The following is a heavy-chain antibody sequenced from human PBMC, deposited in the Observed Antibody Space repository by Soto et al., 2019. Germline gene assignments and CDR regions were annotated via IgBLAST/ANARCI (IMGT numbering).Heavy chain of an antibody. D-gene: IGHD4-17*01. V-gene: IGHV4-4*02. Sequence: SETLSLTCAVSGGSVSSSHWWSWVRQPPGKGLEWIGEIFHSGSTNYNPSLKSRVTILLDKSKNSLYLQMNSLRAEDTAVYYCAREGGDLNWFDPGAREPWSPSPQ. CDR3: AREGGDLNWFDP. CDR1: GGSVSSSHW. CDR2: IFHSGST. J-gene: IGHJ5*02.